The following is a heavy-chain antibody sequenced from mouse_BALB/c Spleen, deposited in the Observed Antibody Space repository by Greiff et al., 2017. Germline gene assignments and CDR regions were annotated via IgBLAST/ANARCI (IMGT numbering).Heavy chain of an antibody. CDR3: AKFITTPRGYFDV. CDR1: GYTFTSYW. CDR2: INPSTGYT. Sequence: QVQLKQSGAELAKPGASVKMSCKASGYTFTSYWMHWVKQRPGQGLEWIGYINPSTGYTEYNQKFKDKATLTADKSSSTAYMQLSSLTSEDSAVYYCAKFITTPRGYFDVWGAGTTVTVSS. D-gene: IGHD1-1*01. V-gene: IGHV1-7*01. J-gene: IGHJ1*01.